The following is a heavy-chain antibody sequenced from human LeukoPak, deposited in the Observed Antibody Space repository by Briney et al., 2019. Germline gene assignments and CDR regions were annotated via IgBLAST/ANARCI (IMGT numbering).Heavy chain of an antibody. CDR3: AREGADFWSGYYFDY. CDR2: IIPIFGAA. V-gene: IGHV1-69*05. J-gene: IGHJ4*02. Sequence: SVKVSCKASGGTFSSYAISWVRQAPGQGLEWMGGIIPIFGAANYAQKFQGRVTITTDESTSTAYMELSSLRSEDTAVYYCAREGADFWSGYYFDYWGQGTLVTVSS. D-gene: IGHD3-3*01. CDR1: GGTFSSYA.